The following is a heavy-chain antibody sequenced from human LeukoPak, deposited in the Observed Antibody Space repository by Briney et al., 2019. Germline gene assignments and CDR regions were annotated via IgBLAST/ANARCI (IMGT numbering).Heavy chain of an antibody. V-gene: IGHV4-39*07. CDR2: IYYSGIT. CDR1: GGSISSSSYY. Sequence: SETLSLTCTVSGGSISSSSYYWGWIRQPPGKGLEWIGSIYYSGITYYNPSLKSRVTISVDTSKNQFSLKLSSVTAADTAVYYCARLGRRGDIWGQGTMVTVSS. D-gene: IGHD3-10*01. J-gene: IGHJ3*02. CDR3: ARLGRRGDI.